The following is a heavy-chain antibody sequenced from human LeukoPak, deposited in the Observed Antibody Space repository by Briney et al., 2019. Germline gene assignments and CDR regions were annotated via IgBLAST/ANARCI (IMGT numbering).Heavy chain of an antibody. CDR3: AKDRQLVLFYFDY. V-gene: IGHV3-23*01. CDR1: GFTFSSYW. J-gene: IGHJ4*02. D-gene: IGHD6-13*01. CDR2: ISGSGGST. Sequence: GGSLRLSCAASGFTFSSYWMSWVRQAPGKGLEWVSAISGSGGSTYYADSVKGRFTISRDNSKNTLYLQMNSLRAEDTAVYYCAKDRQLVLFYFDYWGQGTLVTVSS.